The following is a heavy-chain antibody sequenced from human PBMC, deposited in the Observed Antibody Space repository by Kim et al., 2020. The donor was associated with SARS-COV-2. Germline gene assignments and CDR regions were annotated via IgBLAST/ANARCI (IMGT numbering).Heavy chain of an antibody. D-gene: IGHD3-22*01. Sequence: GGSLRLSCAASGFTFSSYSMNWVRQAPGKGLEWVSSISSSSSYIYYADSVKGRFTISRDNAKNSLYLQMNSLRAEDTAVYYCARGSPSGYPADFDYWGQGTLVTVSS. CDR2: ISSSSSYI. J-gene: IGHJ4*02. V-gene: IGHV3-21*01. CDR1: GFTFSSYS. CDR3: ARGSPSGYPADFDY.